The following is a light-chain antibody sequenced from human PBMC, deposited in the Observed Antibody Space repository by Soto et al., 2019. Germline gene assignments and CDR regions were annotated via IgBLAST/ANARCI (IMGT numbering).Light chain of an antibody. CDR3: QVFNVYPST. V-gene: IGKV1-9*01. J-gene: IGKJ4*01. CDR2: DAS. CDR1: QGISSY. Sequence: IELTQSPSSXSAKKKDRVPISCRASQGISSYLAWYQQKQGKAXNXXXYDASTLTSGVPTRFSGGGSGTDFNLTITSLQPEDSATYYCQVFNVYPSTFGGGSRLE.